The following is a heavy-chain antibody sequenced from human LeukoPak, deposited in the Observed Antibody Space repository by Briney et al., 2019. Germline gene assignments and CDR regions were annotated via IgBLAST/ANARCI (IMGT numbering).Heavy chain of an antibody. CDR2: ISGSGGST. V-gene: IGHV3-23*01. CDR1: GFTFSSYA. Sequence: GGSLRLSCAASGFTFSSYAMSWVRQAPGKGLEWVSAISGSGGSTYYADSVQGRFTISRDNSKNTLYLQMNSLRAEDTAVYYCAKDPGVVPAAMPSYFDYWGQGTLVTVSS. D-gene: IGHD2-2*01. J-gene: IGHJ4*02. CDR3: AKDPGVVPAAMPSYFDY.